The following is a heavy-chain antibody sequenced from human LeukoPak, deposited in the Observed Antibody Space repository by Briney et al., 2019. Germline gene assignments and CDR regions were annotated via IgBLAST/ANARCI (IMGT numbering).Heavy chain of an antibody. J-gene: IGHJ5*02. CDR2: FDPEDGET. V-gene: IGHV1-24*01. D-gene: IGHD3-10*01. Sequence: ASVKVSCKVSGYTLTELSMHWVRQAPGKGLEWMGGFDPEDGETIYAQKFQGRVTMTEDTSTDTAYMELSSLRSEDTAVYYCARDGVLLWFGELLSPSWFDPWDQGTLVTVSS. CDR1: GYTLTELS. CDR3: ARDGVLLWFGELLSPSWFDP.